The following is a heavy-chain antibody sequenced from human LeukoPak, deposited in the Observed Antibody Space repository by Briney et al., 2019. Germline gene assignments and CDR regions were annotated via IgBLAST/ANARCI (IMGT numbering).Heavy chain of an antibody. J-gene: IGHJ4*02. CDR2: IYYSGAT. Sequence: PSETLSLTCTVSGGSINSSSYYWNWIRQPPGKGLEWIGSIYYSGATFYNPSLKSQVTISVDTSKNQFSLELSSVTAAETAVYYCATGAAFVRGGFDFWGQGTLVTVSS. CDR1: GGSINSSSYY. D-gene: IGHD3-10*02. V-gene: IGHV4-39*01. CDR3: ATGAAFVRGGFDF.